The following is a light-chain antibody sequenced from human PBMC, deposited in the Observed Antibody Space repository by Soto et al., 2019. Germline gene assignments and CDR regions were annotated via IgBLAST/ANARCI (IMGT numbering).Light chain of an antibody. J-gene: IGLJ1*01. CDR3: SSYTSSSTPYV. CDR2: EVS. V-gene: IGLV2-14*01. CDR1: SSDVGGHNY. Sequence: QSALTQPASVSGSPGQSITISCTGTSSDVGGHNYVCWYQQHPGKAPKLMIYEVSNRPSGVSKRFSGSKSGNTASLTISGLQAEDEADHYCSSYTSSSTPYVFGTGTKLTVL.